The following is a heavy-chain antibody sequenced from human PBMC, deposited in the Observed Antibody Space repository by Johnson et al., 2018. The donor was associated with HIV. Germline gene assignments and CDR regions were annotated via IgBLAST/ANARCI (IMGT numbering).Heavy chain of an antibody. D-gene: IGHD6-6*01. CDR1: GFTVSSNY. CDR3: AKGSIAARWGAFDI. Sequence: VQLVESGGGLVQPGGSLRLSCAASGFTVSSNYMRWVRQAPGKGLEWVSVIYSGGSTYYADSVKGRFTISRDNSKNSLYLQMTSLRAEDTALYYCAKGSIAARWGAFDIWGQGTMVTVSS. CDR2: IYSGGST. J-gene: IGHJ3*02. V-gene: IGHV3-66*01.